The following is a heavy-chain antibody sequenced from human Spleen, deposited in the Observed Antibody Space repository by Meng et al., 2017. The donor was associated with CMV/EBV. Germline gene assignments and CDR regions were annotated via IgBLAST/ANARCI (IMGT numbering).Heavy chain of an antibody. D-gene: IGHD5-12*01. Sequence: QVQLQESGPGLVKPSETLSLTCPVSGGSSSSSSYYWGWIRQPPGKGLEWIGSIYYSGSTYYNPSLKSRVTISVDTSKNQFSLKLSSVTAADTAVYYCARLAPRTPTIRPVDWGQGTLVTVSS. CDR1: GGSSSSSSYY. J-gene: IGHJ4*02. CDR2: IYYSGST. V-gene: IGHV4-39*07. CDR3: ARLAPRTPTIRPVD.